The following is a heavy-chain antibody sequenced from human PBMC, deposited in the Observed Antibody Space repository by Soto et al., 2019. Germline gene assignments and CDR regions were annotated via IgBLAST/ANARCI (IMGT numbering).Heavy chain of an antibody. CDR3: ARQGGTKGIRAFDI. CDR1: GGSISSGGYY. V-gene: IGHV4-61*08. CDR2: IYYSGST. J-gene: IGHJ3*02. D-gene: IGHD2-15*01. Sequence: SETLSLTCTVSGGSISSGGYYWSWIRQSPGKGLEWIGYIYYSGSTNYNPSLKGRVIISVDTSKNQFSLKLSSVTAADTAIYYCARQGGTKGIRAFDIWGQGTTVTVSS.